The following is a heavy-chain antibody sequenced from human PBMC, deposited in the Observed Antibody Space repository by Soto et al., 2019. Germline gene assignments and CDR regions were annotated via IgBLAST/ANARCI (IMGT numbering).Heavy chain of an antibody. J-gene: IGHJ5*02. CDR1: GGSFSGYY. V-gene: IGHV4-34*01. Sequence: QVQLQQWGAGLLKPSETLSLTCAVYGGSFSGYYWSWIRQPPGKGLEWIGEINHSGSTNYNPSLKSRVTISVDTSKNQFSLKLSSVTAADTAVYYCARGAPDIVLMVRIPNWFDPWGQGTLVTVSS. D-gene: IGHD2-8*01. CDR2: INHSGST. CDR3: ARGAPDIVLMVRIPNWFDP.